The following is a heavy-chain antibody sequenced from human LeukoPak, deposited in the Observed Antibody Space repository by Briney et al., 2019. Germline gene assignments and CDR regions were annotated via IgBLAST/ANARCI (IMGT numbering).Heavy chain of an antibody. J-gene: IGHJ4*02. D-gene: IGHD3-10*01. CDR2: ISWNSGSI. V-gene: IGHV3-9*01. Sequence: PGGSLRLSCAASGFTFDDYAMHWVRQAPGKGLEWVSGISWNSGSIGYADSVKGRFTISRDNAKNFLYLQMNSLRAEDTALYYCAKDTHGYGSGSYYKAFDYWGQGTLVTVSS. CDR3: AKDTHGYGSGSYYKAFDY. CDR1: GFTFDDYA.